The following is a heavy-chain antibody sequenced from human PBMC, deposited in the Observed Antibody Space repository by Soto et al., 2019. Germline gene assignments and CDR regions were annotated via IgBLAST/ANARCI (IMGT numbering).Heavy chain of an antibody. D-gene: IGHD6-19*01. CDR1: GGSLNNFY. J-gene: IGHJ5*02. CDR3: ARSSHKESWFDP. Sequence: PSETLSLTCRVSGGSLNNFYWNWVRQTPGKGLEWIGRIHAIGNTNYNPSLKRRATLSVDTSKNQFSLKVRSVTAADTAVYYCARSSHKESWFDPWGQGTLVTVSS. V-gene: IGHV4-4*07. CDR2: IHAIGNT.